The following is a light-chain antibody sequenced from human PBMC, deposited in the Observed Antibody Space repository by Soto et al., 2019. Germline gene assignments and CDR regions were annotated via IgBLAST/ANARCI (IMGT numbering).Light chain of an antibody. Sequence: QSALTQPPSASGTPGQRVTISCSGSSSNIGSNTVNWYQHLPASAPKLLTYSNNQRPSGVPDRFSGSKSGTSASLAISGLQSEDEGDYYCASWEGSPKGYVLGTGTKVTVL. CDR1: SSNIGSNT. CDR2: SNN. J-gene: IGLJ1*01. V-gene: IGLV1-44*01. CDR3: ASWEGSPKGYV.